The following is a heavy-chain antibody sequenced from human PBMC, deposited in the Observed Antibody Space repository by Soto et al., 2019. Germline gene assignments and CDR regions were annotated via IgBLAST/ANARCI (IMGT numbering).Heavy chain of an antibody. D-gene: IGHD6-13*01. Sequence: EVQLLESGGGLVQPGGSLRLSCAASGFTFSSYAMNWVRQAPGKGLEWVSVISGSDGSTYYADSVKGRFTISRDTSKNTLNLQMNRRRAGDTAVYYCARRSSIWYFDYWGQGTLVTV. CDR3: ARRSSIWYFDY. J-gene: IGHJ4*02. V-gene: IGHV3-23*01. CDR1: GFTFSSYA. CDR2: ISGSDGST.